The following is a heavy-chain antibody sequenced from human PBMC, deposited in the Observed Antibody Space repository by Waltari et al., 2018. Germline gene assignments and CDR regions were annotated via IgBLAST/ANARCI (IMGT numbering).Heavy chain of an antibody. D-gene: IGHD6-19*01. CDR2: IYYSGST. J-gene: IGHJ4*02. Sequence: QVQLQESGPGLVKPSETLSLTCTVSGGSISSYYWSWIRQPPGKGLEWIGYIYYSGSTNYNPSLKSLVTISVDTSKNQFSLKLSAVTAADTAVYYCARGQWLPTFDYWGQGTLVTVSS. CDR3: ARGQWLPTFDY. CDR1: GGSISSYY. V-gene: IGHV4-59*01.